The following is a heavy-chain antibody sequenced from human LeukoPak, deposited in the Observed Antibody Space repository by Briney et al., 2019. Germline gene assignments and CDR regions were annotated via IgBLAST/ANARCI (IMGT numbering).Heavy chain of an antibody. J-gene: IGHJ4*02. V-gene: IGHV1-69*13. CDR2: IIPIFGTA. CDR1: GGTFSSYA. CDR3: ARSDYDYVWGSYRHIDY. Sequence: ASVKVSCKAFGGTFSSYAISWVRQAPGQGLEWMGGIIPIFGTANCAQKFQGRVTITADESTSTAYMELSSLRSEDTAVYYCARSDYDYVWGSYRHIDYWGQGTLVTVSS. D-gene: IGHD3-16*02.